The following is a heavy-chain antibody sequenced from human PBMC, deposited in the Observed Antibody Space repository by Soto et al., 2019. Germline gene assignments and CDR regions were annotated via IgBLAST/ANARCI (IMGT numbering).Heavy chain of an antibody. D-gene: IGHD3-16*02. CDR3: AALVTFGGVIGLPDDAFDI. J-gene: IGHJ3*02. CDR2: IVVGSGNT. Sequence: QARGQRLEWIGWIVVGSGNTNYAQKFQERVTITRDMSTSTAYMELSSLRSEDTAVYYCAALVTFGGVIGLPDDAFDIWGQGTMVTVSS. V-gene: IGHV1-58*01.